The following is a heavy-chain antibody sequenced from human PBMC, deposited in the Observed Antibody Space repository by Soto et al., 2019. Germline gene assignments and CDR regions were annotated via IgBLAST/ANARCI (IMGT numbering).Heavy chain of an antibody. CDR1: GFTFNSYG. CDR2: ISYDGSDK. CDR3: SKDLEGLQGLVDSSFCFDY. J-gene: IGHJ4*02. Sequence: QVQLVESGGGVVQPGRSLRLSCAASGFTFNSYGMHWVRQAPGKGLEWVAVISYDGSDKYYADSVKGRFTISRDNSKNTLYLQMNSMRAEDSALYYCSKDLEGLQGLVDSSFCFDYWGQGTLVTVSS. V-gene: IGHV3-30*18. D-gene: IGHD3-16*02.